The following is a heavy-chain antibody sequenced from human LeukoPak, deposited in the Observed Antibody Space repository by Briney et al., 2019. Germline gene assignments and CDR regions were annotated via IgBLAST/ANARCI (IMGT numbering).Heavy chain of an antibody. Sequence: GGSLRLSCAASGFTFSSYGMHWVRQAPGKGLEWVAVIWYDGNNKYYADSVKGRFTISRDNSKNTLYLQMNSLRAEDTAVYYCARSYNWNSEIDYWGQGTLVTVSS. CDR3: ARSYNWNSEIDY. CDR1: GFTFSSYG. V-gene: IGHV3-33*01. J-gene: IGHJ4*02. D-gene: IGHD1-7*01. CDR2: IWYDGNNK.